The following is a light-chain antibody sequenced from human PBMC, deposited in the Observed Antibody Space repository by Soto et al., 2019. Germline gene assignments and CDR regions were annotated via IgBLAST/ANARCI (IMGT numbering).Light chain of an antibody. V-gene: IGKV3-15*01. Sequence: EIVMTQSPATLSVSPGERATLSCRASQSVRRHLAWYQQKPGQAPRLLIYVASTRATGIPARFSGSGSGTEFTLTISSLQSEDFAVYYCQQYNNWPPCTFGQGTKLEIK. CDR2: VAS. CDR1: QSVRRH. J-gene: IGKJ2*02. CDR3: QQYNNWPPCT.